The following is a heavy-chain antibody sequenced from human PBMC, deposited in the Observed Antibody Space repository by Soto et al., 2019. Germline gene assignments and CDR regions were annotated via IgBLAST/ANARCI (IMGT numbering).Heavy chain of an antibody. CDR1: GFTLSDYG. V-gene: IGHV3-30*03. J-gene: IGHJ5*02. D-gene: IGHD1-1*01. Sequence: PGGSLRLSCTASGFTLSDYGMHWVRQAPGKGLEWVAVISSDGGNEYCADSVKGRFTVSRDNSENTLHLQMNSLKTEDTAVYYCTTIINSQGGNWFDPWGQGTLVTVSS. CDR2: ISSDGGNE. CDR3: TTIINSQGGNWFDP.